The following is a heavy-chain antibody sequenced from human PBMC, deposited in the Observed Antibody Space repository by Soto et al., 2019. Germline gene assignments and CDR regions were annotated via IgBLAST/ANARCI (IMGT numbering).Heavy chain of an antibody. V-gene: IGHV3-30*18. CDR2: ISYDGSNK. D-gene: IGHD3-22*01. J-gene: IGHJ4*02. CDR1: GVTFSSYG. Sequence: GGSLRLSCAASGVTFSSYGMHWVRQAPGKGLEWVAVISYDGSNKYYADSVKGRFTISRDNSKNTLYLQMNSLRAEDTAVYYCAKDDSSGYYYGENFDYWGQGTLVTVSS. CDR3: AKDDSSGYYYGENFDY.